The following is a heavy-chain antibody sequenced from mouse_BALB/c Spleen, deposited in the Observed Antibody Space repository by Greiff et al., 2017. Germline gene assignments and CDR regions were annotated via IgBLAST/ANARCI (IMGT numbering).Heavy chain of an antibody. J-gene: IGHJ4*01. CDR3: ARIHYYGSYAMDY. CDR1: GYSITSGYY. CDR2: ISYDGSN. Sequence: EVQLQESGPGLVKPSQSLSLTCSVTGYSITSGYYWNWIRQFPGNKLEWMGYISYDGSNNYNPSLKNRISITRDTSKNQFFLKLNSVTTEDTATYYCARIHYYGSYAMDYWGQGTSVTVSS. V-gene: IGHV3-6*02. D-gene: IGHD1-2*01.